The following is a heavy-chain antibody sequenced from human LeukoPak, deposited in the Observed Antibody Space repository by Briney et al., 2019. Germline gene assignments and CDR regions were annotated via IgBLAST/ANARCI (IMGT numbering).Heavy chain of an antibody. CDR3: SIVPAGGVVVPAAIGYYYYYMDV. D-gene: IGHD2-2*01. CDR1: GFTFSSYG. J-gene: IGHJ6*03. V-gene: IGHV3-30*02. CDR2: IRYDGSNK. Sequence: PGGSLRLSRAASGFTFSSYGMHWVRQAPGKGLEWVAFIRYDGSNKYYADSVKGRFTISRDNSKNTLYLQMNSLRAEDTAVNHCSIVPAGGVVVPAAIGYYYYYMDVWGKGTTVTVSS.